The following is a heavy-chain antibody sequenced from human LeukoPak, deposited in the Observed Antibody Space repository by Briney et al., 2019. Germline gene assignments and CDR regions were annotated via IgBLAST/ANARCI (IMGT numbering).Heavy chain of an antibody. CDR1: GGSISSGGYY. Sequence: SETLSLTCTVSGGSISSGGYYWSWIRQPPGKGLEWIGSIYYSGSTYYNPSLKSRVTISVDTSKNQFSLKLSSVTAADTAVYYCARIWDSSGYCDYWGQGTLVTVSS. CDR2: IYYSGST. CDR3: ARIWDSSGYCDY. D-gene: IGHD3-22*01. J-gene: IGHJ4*02. V-gene: IGHV4-39*07.